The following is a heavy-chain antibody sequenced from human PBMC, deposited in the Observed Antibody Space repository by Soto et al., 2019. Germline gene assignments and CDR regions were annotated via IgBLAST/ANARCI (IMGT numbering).Heavy chain of an antibody. CDR3: AKLAQKWLSYYYYYMDV. CDR2: ISGSGGST. J-gene: IGHJ6*03. V-gene: IGHV3-23*01. CDR1: GFTFSSYA. Sequence: GGSLRLSCAASGFTFSSYAMSWVRQAPGKGLEWVSAISGSGGSTYYADSVKGRFTISRDNSKNTLYLQMNSLRAEDTAVYYCAKLAQKWLSYYYYYMDVWGKGTTVTVSS. D-gene: IGHD3-22*01.